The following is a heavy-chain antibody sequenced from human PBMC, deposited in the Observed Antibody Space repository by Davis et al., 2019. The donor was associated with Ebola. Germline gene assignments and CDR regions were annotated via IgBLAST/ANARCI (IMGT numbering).Heavy chain of an antibody. J-gene: IGHJ4*02. Sequence: LRLSCNVSGDSFTSGNHYWGWIRQHPGKGLEWIGFIYYSGDTYYNPSLKSRVTISVDTSKNQFSLKLSSVTAADTAVYFCARVTHYDFWSGYGGFDYWGQGTLVTVSS. CDR3: ARVTHYDFWSGYGGFDY. CDR2: IYYSGDT. V-gene: IGHV4-31*02. CDR1: GDSFTSGNHY. D-gene: IGHD3-3*01.